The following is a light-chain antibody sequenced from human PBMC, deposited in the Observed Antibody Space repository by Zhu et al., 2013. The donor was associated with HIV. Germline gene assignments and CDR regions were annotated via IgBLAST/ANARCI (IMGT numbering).Light chain of an antibody. J-gene: IGKJ4*01. CDR2: GAS. Sequence: EIVLTQSPATLSVSPGERATLSCRASQSVRSNLAWYQQKPGQGPRLLIYGASTRATGIAARFSGSGSGTDFTLTISSLEPEDFAVYYCQQFGSSPLTFGGGTTVES. CDR3: QQFGSSPLT. V-gene: IGKV3-20*01. CDR1: QSVRSN.